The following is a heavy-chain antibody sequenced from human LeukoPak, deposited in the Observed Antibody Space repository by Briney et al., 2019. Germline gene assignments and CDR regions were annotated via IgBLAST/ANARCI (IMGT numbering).Heavy chain of an antibody. V-gene: IGHV4-38-2*01. J-gene: IGHJ4*02. CDR3: VRVMIAAGAIDS. Sequence: TSETLSLTCAVSGYSISSGYYWGWIRQPPGKGLEWIGSIYHSGSTYYNPSLKSRVTISVDTSKNQFSLKLTSVTAADMAVYYCVRVMIAAGAIDSWGQGTLVTVSS. CDR2: IYHSGST. CDR1: GYSISSGYY. D-gene: IGHD6-13*01.